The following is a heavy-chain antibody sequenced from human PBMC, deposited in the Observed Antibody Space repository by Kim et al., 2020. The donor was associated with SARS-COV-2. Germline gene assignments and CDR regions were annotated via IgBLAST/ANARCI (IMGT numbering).Heavy chain of an antibody. D-gene: IGHD2-15*01. CDR3: ARGRWSSYFDY. Sequence: TNYNPSLKSRVTISVDTSKNQFSLKLSSVTAADTAVYYCARGRWSSYFDYWGQGTLVTVSS. CDR2: T. V-gene: IGHV4-34*01. J-gene: IGHJ4*02.